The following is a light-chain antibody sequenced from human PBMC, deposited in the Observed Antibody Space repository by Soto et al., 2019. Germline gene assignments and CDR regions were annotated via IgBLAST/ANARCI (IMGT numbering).Light chain of an antibody. CDR3: QQSSSTPHT. CDR1: QTINNY. Sequence: DIQMTQSPSSLSASLGVRVTITCRASQTINNYLHWYQQRPGEAPKLLIYSASNLQTGVPPRFSGSGSGTHFTLTISSLQPEDFATYYCQQSSSTPHTFGQGTKVDIK. V-gene: IGKV1-39*01. CDR2: SAS. J-gene: IGKJ2*01.